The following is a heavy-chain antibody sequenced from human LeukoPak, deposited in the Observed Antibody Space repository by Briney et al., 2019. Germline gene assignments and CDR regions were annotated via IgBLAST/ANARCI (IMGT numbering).Heavy chain of an antibody. CDR3: AKDSGCSSTSCFDYYYYYMDV. Sequence: GGSLRLSCAASGFTFSSYGMHWVRQAPGKGLEWVAFIRYDGSNKYYADSVKGRFTISRDNSKNTLYLRMNSLRAEDTAVYYCAKDSGCSSTSCFDYYYYYMDVWGKGTTVTVSS. CDR2: IRYDGSNK. V-gene: IGHV3-30*02. CDR1: GFTFSSYG. D-gene: IGHD2-2*01. J-gene: IGHJ6*03.